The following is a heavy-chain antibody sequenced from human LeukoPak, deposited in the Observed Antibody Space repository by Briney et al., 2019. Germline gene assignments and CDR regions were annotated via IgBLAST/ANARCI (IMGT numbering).Heavy chain of an antibody. CDR3: ARARVVGATALDN. D-gene: IGHD1-26*01. J-gene: IGHJ4*02. Sequence: GGSLRLSCAASGFTFSSYSMNWVRQAPGKGLEWVSSISSSSSYIYYADSVEGRFTISRDNAKNSLYLQMNSLRAEDTAVYYCARARVVGATALDNWGQGTLVTVSS. V-gene: IGHV3-21*01. CDR2: ISSSSSYI. CDR1: GFTFSSYS.